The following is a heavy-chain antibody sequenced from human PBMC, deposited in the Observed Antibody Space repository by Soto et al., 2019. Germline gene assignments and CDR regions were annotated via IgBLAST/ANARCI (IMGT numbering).Heavy chain of an antibody. CDR2: ISAYNGNT. V-gene: IGHV1-18*01. J-gene: IGHJ5*02. CDR1: GYTFTSYG. D-gene: IGHD2-8*01. Sequence: ASVKVSCKASGYTFTSYGISWVRQAPGQGLEWMGWISAYNGNTNYAQKLQGRVTMTTDTSTSTAYMELRSLRSDDTAVYSCARDAVVRSLSWFDPWGQGTLVTVSS. CDR3: ARDAVVRSLSWFDP.